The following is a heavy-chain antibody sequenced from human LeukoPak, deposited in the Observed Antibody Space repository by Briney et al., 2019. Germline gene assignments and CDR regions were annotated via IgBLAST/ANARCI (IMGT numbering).Heavy chain of an antibody. V-gene: IGHV4-39*06. J-gene: IGHJ6*04. Sequence: PSETLSLTCTVSGGSISSSSYYWGWIRQPPGKGLEWIGSIYYSGSTYYNPSLKSRVTISVDTSKNQFPLKLSSVTAADTAVYYCARGRRIVVVPAPPEMDVWGKGTTVTVSS. CDR3: ARGRRIVVVPAPPEMDV. D-gene: IGHD2-2*01. CDR1: GGSISSSSYY. CDR2: IYYSGST.